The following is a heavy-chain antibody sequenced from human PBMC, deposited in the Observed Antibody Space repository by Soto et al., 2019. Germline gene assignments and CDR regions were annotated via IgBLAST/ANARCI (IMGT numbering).Heavy chain of an antibody. J-gene: IGHJ4*02. D-gene: IGHD3-3*02. CDR2: IYPGDSDT. V-gene: IGHV5-51*01. CDR3: ARQLSHICDS. CDR1: GYSFTRYW. Sequence: GESLKISCKGSGYSFTRYWNGWVRQMPGKGLEGMGIIYPGDSDTRYSPSCRGHVTISADEAVSTAYLQWSSLKASDTAMYYCARQLSHICDSWGQGALVTVSS.